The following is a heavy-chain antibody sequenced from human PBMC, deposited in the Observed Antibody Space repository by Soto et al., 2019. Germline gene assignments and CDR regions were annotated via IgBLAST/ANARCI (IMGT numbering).Heavy chain of an antibody. D-gene: IGHD2-2*01. CDR1: GFTFSSSE. Sequence: GGSLRLSCAASGFTFSSSEMYWVRQAPGKGLEWVSYIHPGGQIIFYADSVKGRFTISRDNAKNSVYLQMNNLRAEDTAVYYCARRGSSWGQGTMVTVSS. CDR2: IHPGGQII. J-gene: IGHJ3*01. CDR3: ARRGSS. V-gene: IGHV3-48*03.